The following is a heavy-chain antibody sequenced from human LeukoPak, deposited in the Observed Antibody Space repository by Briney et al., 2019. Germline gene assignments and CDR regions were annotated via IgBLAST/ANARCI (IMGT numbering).Heavy chain of an antibody. CDR2: ISAYNGNT. CDR1: GYTFTSYG. J-gene: IGHJ5*02. Sequence: ASVKVSCKASGYTFTSYGISWVRQAPGQGLEWMGWISAYNGNTHYAQKLQGRVTMTTDTSTSTVYMELRSLRFDDTAVYYCARRHVDHGADHWGQGTLVTVSS. D-gene: IGHD4/OR15-4a*01. V-gene: IGHV1-18*01. CDR3: ARRHVDHGADH.